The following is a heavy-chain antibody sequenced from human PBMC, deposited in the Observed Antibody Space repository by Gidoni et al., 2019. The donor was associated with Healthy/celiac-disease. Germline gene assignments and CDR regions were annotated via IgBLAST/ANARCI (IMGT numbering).Heavy chain of an antibody. CDR1: GGSISSRSYY. D-gene: IGHD3-10*01. V-gene: IGHV4-39*01. Sequence: QLQLQESGPGLVKPSETLSLTCTVSGGSISSRSYYWGWIRQPPGKGLEWIGSIYYSGSTYYNPSLKSRVTISVDTSKNQFSLKLSSVTAADTAVYYCARRHITMVRGVISYGMDVWGQGTTVTVSS. CDR3: ARRHITMVRGVISYGMDV. J-gene: IGHJ6*02. CDR2: IYYSGST.